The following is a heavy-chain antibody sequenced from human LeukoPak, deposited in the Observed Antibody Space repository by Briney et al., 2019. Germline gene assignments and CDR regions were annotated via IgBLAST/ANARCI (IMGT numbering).Heavy chain of an antibody. CDR1: GVSISSYY. Sequence: PSETLSLTCTVSGVSISSYYWSWIRQPPGKGLEWIGYIYYSGSTNYNPSLKSRVTISVDTSKNQFSLKLSSVTAADTAVYYCARFGQLSWFDPWGQGTLVTVSS. CDR2: IYYSGST. CDR3: ARFGQLSWFDP. J-gene: IGHJ5*02. D-gene: IGHD5-18*01. V-gene: IGHV4-59*01.